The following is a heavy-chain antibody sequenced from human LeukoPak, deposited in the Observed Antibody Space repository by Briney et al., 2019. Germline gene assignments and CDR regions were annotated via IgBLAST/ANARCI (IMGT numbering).Heavy chain of an antibody. CDR3: ARSASSTSRSAFDI. J-gene: IGHJ3*02. V-gene: IGHV4-59*13. CDR2: CHYSGNT. Sequence: SETLSLTCTISGGSISSNYCSWIRQPPGKGLEWIGYCHYSGNTNYNPSLKSRATISVDMSKNQFSLTLNSVTAADTAVYYCARSASSTSRSAFDIWGQGTRVTASS. CDR1: GGSISSNY.